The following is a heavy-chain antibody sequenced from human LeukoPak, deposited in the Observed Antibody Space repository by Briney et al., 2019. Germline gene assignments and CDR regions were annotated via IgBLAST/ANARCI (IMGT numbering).Heavy chain of an antibody. CDR1: GYTFTSYG. CDR3: ARAPLPETYCGGDCYGTP. D-gene: IGHD2-21*01. CDR2: ISAYNSDT. Sequence: ASVKVSCKASGYTFTSYGISWVRQAPGQGLEWMGWISAYNSDTNYAQKLQGRVTMTTDTSTSTAYMELRSLRSDDTAVYYCARAPLPETYCGGDCYGTPWGQGTLVTVSS. V-gene: IGHV1-18*01. J-gene: IGHJ4*02.